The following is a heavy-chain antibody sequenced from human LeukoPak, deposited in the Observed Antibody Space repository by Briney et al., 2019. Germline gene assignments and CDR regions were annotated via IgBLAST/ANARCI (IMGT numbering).Heavy chain of an antibody. CDR3: AKGYSYGFEY. Sequence: GGSLRLSCAASGFTFGNYWMHWVRQAPGKGLVWVSHINFDGSNTDYADSGTGRFTISRDISKNTLYLQMNSLRAEDTAVYYCAKGYSYGFEYWGQGTLVTVSS. CDR2: INFDGSNT. D-gene: IGHD5-18*01. CDR1: GFTFGNYW. V-gene: IGHV3-74*01. J-gene: IGHJ4*02.